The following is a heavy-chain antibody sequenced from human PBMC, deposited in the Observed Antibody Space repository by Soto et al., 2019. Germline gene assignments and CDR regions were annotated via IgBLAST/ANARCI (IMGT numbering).Heavy chain of an antibody. Sequence: SETLSLTCAVSGGSISTDNWWTWVRQPPGKGLEWVGEIYHSGSTNYNPSLESRVTISLDKSKNQFSLRLSSVTAADTAVYYCATRTGPPLWGQGTLVTVSS. CDR3: ATRTGPPL. J-gene: IGHJ4*02. CDR2: IYHSGST. V-gene: IGHV4-4*02. CDR1: GGSISTDNW.